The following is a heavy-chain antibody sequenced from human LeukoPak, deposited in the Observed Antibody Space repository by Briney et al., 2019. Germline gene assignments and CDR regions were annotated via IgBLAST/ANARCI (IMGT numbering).Heavy chain of an antibody. J-gene: IGHJ6*03. V-gene: IGHV4-59*01. D-gene: IGHD3-10*01. CDR1: GGSFSSYY. Sequence: PSETLSLTCAVYGGSFSSYYWSWIRQPPGKGLEWIGYIYYSGSTNYNPSLKSRVTISVDTSKNQFSLKLSSVTAADTAVYYCARVEEGYGSGRRENYYYYYMDVWGKGTTVTISS. CDR2: IYYSGST. CDR3: ARVEEGYGSGRRENYYYYYMDV.